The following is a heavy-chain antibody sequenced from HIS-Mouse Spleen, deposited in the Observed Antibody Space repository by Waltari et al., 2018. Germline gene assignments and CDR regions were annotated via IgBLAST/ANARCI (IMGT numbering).Heavy chain of an antibody. D-gene: IGHD6-19*01. CDR2: ISYDGSNK. Sequence: QVQLVESGGGVVQPGRSLRLSCAASGFTFSSYGMHWVRQAPGKGLEWVAVISYDGSNKYYADSVKGRFTISRDNSKNTLYLQMNSLRAEDTAVYYCAKASSGWLDYWGQGT. CDR1: GFTFSSYG. CDR3: AKASSGWLDY. J-gene: IGHJ4*02. V-gene: IGHV3-30*18.